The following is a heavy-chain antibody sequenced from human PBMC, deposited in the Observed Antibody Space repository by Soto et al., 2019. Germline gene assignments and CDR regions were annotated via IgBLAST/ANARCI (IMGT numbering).Heavy chain of an antibody. D-gene: IGHD4-17*01. J-gene: IGHJ4*02. V-gene: IGHV3-74*01. CDR2: INDQGGSP. Sequence: EVQLVESGGALVQPGGSLRLSCAASGFTFSNYWMHWVRQAPGKGLVWISRINDQGGSPTYADSVKGRFTISRDNVKNTLYLQMNSLRAEDTAVYYCASAPTTVVTPYYFDYWGQGTLVTVSS. CDR1: GFTFSNYW. CDR3: ASAPTTVVTPYYFDY.